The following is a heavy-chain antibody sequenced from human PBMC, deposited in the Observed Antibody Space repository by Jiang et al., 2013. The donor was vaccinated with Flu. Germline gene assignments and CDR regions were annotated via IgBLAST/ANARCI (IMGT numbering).Heavy chain of an antibody. CDR2: IYYSGST. V-gene: IGHV4-39*01. D-gene: IGHD2-2*01. CDR3: ARPGTYQLPLD. Sequence: LLKPSETLSLTCTVSGGSISSSSYYWGWIRQPPGKGLEWIGSIYYSGSTYYNPSLKSRVTISVDTSKNQFSLKLSSVTAADTAVYYCARPGTYQLPLDWGQGNPGHRLL. CDR1: GGSISSSSYY. J-gene: IGHJ4*02.